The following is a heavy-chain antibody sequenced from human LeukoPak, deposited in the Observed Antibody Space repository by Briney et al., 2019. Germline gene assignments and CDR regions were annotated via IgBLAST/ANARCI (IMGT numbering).Heavy chain of an antibody. V-gene: IGHV4-61*05. D-gene: IGHD3-22*01. J-gene: IGHJ6*03. CDR2: TYYSGST. Sequence: SETLSLTCTVSGGSISSSSYYWGWIRQPPGKGLEWIGYTYYSGSTDYNPSLKSRVTMSADTSKNQFSLKLSSVTAADTAVYHCARASSSGYGYYYYYMDVWGKGTTVTVSS. CDR1: GGSISSSSYY. CDR3: ARASSSGYGYYYYYMDV.